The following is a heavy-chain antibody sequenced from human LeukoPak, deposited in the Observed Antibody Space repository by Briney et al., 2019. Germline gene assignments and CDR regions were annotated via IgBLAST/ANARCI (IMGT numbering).Heavy chain of an antibody. Sequence: GSLRLSCAASGFTFTSYSMNWVRQPPGKGLEWIGEINYGGDTNYNPSLKSRVTISVDTSKNQFSLKLSSVTAAETAVYYCARAEIELLWFGESKPKWFDYWGQGTLVTVSS. CDR3: ARAEIELLWFGESKPKWFDY. J-gene: IGHJ4*02. CDR2: INYGGDT. D-gene: IGHD3-10*01. CDR1: GFTFTSYS. V-gene: IGHV4-34*01.